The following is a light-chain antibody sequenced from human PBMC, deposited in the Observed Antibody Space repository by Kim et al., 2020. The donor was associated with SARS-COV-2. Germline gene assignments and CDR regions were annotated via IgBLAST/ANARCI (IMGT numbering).Light chain of an antibody. CDR1: SGYGSYD. V-gene: IGLV4-69*01. CDR2: LNSDGSH. J-gene: IGLJ2*01. Sequence: GASVKLTCTLSSGYGSYDITWHQRQPEKGPRYLMTLNSDGSHIKGDGIPDRFSGSSSGAERYLTISNLQSEDEADYYCHTWATAIVFGGGTQLTVL. CDR3: HTWATAIV.